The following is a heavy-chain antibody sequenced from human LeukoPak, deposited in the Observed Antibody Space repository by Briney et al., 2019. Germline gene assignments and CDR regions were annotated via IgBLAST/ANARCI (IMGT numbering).Heavy chain of an antibody. J-gene: IGHJ3*02. CDR1: GFTFSSYA. D-gene: IGHD5-18*01. Sequence: GGSLRLSCAASGFTFSSYAMHWVRQAPGKGLEWVAVISYDGSNKYYADSVKGRFTISRDNSKNTLYLQMNSLRAEDTAVYYCARFGYSYGYTAFDIWGQGTMVTVSS. CDR2: ISYDGSNK. V-gene: IGHV3-30-3*01. CDR3: ARFGYSYGYTAFDI.